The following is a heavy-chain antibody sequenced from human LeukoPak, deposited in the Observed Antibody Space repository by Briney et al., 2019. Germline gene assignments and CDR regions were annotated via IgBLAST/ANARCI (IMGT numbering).Heavy chain of an antibody. J-gene: IGHJ4*02. V-gene: IGHV3-7*03. Sequence: PGGSLRLSCAASGFTFSSYWMSWVRQAPGKGLEWVANIKQDGSEKYYVDSVKGRFTISRDNAKNSLYLQMNRLRAEDTAVYYCAKRGLAAALFRWGQGTLVTVSS. CDR2: IKQDGSEK. CDR3: AKRGLAAALFR. CDR1: GFTFSSYW. D-gene: IGHD6-13*01.